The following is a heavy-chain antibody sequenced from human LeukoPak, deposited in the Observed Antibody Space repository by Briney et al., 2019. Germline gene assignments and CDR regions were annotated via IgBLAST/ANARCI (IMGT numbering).Heavy chain of an antibody. Sequence: GGSLRPSCAASGFTFSSYKMHWVRQAPGKGPEWVAVMLNDGSTSYYTDAVKGRFTISRDNSRNTLYLQMNSLRVDDSAMYYCATEWRIGIRGGTTRDFDYWGQGTLVTVSS. CDR1: GFTFSSYK. D-gene: IGHD1-26*01. V-gene: IGHV3-30*04. J-gene: IGHJ4*02. CDR2: MLNDGSTS. CDR3: ATEWRIGIRGGTTRDFDY.